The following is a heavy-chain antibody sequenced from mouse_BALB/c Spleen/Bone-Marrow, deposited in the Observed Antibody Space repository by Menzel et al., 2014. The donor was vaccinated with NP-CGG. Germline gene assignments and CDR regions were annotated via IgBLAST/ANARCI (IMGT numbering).Heavy chain of an antibody. CDR1: GFSLTSYG. CDR3: ARGSYYEGAMDY. Sequence: VQLQESGPGLVASSQSLSIPCTVSGFSLTSYGVHWVRQPPGKVLEWLGVIWAGGSTNYNSALMSRLSISKDNSKSQVFLKMNSLQTDDTAMYYCARGSYYEGAMDYWGQGTSVAVSS. CDR2: IWAGGST. D-gene: IGHD1-1*01. V-gene: IGHV2-9*02. J-gene: IGHJ4*01.